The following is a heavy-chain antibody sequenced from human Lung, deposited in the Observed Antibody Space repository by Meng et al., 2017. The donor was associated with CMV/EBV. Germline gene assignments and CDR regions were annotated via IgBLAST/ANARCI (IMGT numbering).Heavy chain of an antibody. CDR1: GFTFSNYW. Sequence: GEXXKISCVASGFTFSNYWMHWVRQAPGKGLVWVSRIESGASSATYADSVAGRFTISRDNAKNTLYLQMNGLRPEDTAVYYCATGELGESFDFWGQGTLVTVSS. CDR2: IESGASSA. CDR3: ATGELGESFDF. V-gene: IGHV3-74*01. D-gene: IGHD3-10*01. J-gene: IGHJ4*02.